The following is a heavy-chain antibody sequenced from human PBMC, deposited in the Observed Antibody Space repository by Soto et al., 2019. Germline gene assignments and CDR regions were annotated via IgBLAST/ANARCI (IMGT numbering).Heavy chain of an antibody. D-gene: IGHD3-10*01. J-gene: IGHJ4*02. V-gene: IGHV3-33*01. Sequence: QVQLVESGGGVVQPARSLTLSCAASGFTFSSYGMHWIRQAPGKGLEWVAVIWHDGMNKYYADSVRGRLTISRDNSKNTLYLHMNSLRAEDTAVYYCARDRGSDDPIDYWGQGTLVTLSS. CDR3: ARDRGSDDPIDY. CDR2: IWHDGMNK. CDR1: GFTFSSYG.